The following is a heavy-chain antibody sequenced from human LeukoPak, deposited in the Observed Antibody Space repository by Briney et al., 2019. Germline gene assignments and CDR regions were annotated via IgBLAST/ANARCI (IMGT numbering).Heavy chain of an antibody. CDR2: INMDGSVT. CDR3: ARAGYSGYDLDY. CDR1: GFTFTHYW. J-gene: IGHJ4*02. D-gene: IGHD5-12*01. V-gene: IGHV3-74*01. Sequence: GVLRLSCAASGFTFTHYWIHWVRQAPGEGLVWVSRINMDGSVTRYADSVKGRFTISRDNAKNTVFLQMNSLRAEDTAVYYCARAGYSGYDLDYWGQGTLVTVSS.